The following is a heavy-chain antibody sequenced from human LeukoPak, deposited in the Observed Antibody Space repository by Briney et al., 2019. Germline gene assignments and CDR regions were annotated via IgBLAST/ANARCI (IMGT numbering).Heavy chain of an antibody. CDR1: GGSVSSYY. CDR3: ARRRYSGYSAYYYYYMDV. D-gene: IGHD5-12*01. Sequence: SETLSLTCTVSGGSVSSYYWRWIRQPPGKGLEWIGYPYYSGSTNYTPSLKSRVTISVDTSKNQFSLKLSSVTAADTAVYYCARRRYSGYSAYYYYYMDVWGKGTTVTVSS. J-gene: IGHJ6*03. V-gene: IGHV4-59*02. CDR2: PYYSGST.